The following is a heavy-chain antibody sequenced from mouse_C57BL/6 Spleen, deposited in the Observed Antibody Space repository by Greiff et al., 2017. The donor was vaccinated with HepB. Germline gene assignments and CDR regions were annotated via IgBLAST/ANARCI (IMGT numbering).Heavy chain of an antibody. V-gene: IGHV5-6*01. CDR2: ISSGGSYT. CDR3: ARQVYYYGSSPYYFDY. J-gene: IGHJ2*01. D-gene: IGHD1-1*01. Sequence: EVMLVESGGDLVKPGGSLKLSCAASGFTFSSYGLSWVRQTPDKRLEWVATISSGGSYTYYPDSVKGRFTISRDNAKNTLYLQMSSLKSEYTAMYYCARQVYYYGSSPYYFDYWGQGTTLTVSS. CDR1: GFTFSSYG.